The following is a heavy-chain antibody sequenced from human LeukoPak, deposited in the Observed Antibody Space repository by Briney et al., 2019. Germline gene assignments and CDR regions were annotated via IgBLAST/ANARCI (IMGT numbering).Heavy chain of an antibody. J-gene: IGHJ2*01. CDR2: ISWDGSSR. CDR3: SRDNEAWYFDL. Sequence: GGSLRLSCAASGFTFDDYTMHWVRQAPGKGLEWVSLISWDGSSRYYADSEKGRFTISRDNSKNSLYLQMNSLRTEDTALCYCSRDNEAWYFDLWGRGTPVTVSS. V-gene: IGHV3-43*01. CDR1: GFTFDDYT.